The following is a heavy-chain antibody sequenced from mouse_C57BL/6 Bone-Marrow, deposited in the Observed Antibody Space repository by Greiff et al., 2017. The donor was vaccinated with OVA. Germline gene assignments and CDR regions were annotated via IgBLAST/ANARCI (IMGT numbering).Heavy chain of an antibody. CDR2: IHPNSGST. CDR1: GYTFTSYW. Sequence: QVQLQQPGAELVKPGASVKLSCKASGYTFTSYWMHWVKQRPGQGLEWIGMIHPNSGSTNYNEKFKSKATLTVDKSSSTAYMQLSSLTSEDSAVYYCAREDFYDGYYLFAYWGQGTLVTVSA. V-gene: IGHV1-64*01. D-gene: IGHD2-3*01. J-gene: IGHJ3*01. CDR3: AREDFYDGYYLFAY.